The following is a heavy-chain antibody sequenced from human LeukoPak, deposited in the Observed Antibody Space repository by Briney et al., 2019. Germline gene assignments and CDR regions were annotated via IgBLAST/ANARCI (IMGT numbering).Heavy chain of an antibody. J-gene: IGHJ5*02. CDR1: GYTFTGYY. CDR2: INPNSGGT. V-gene: IGHV1-2*02. Sequence: ASVKVSCKASGYTFTGYYMHWVRQAPGQGLEWMGWINPNSGGTNYAQKFQGRVTMTRDTSISTAYMELSRLRSDDTAVYYCARGPIVVVPAAIKGHWFDPWGQGALVTVSP. D-gene: IGHD2-2*02. CDR3: ARGPIVVVPAAIKGHWFDP.